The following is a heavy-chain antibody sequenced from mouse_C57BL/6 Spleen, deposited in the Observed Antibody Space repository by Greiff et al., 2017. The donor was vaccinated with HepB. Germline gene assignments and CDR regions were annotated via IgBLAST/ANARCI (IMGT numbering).Heavy chain of an antibody. V-gene: IGHV1-55*01. CDR1: GYTFTSYW. D-gene: IGHD1-1*01. J-gene: IGHJ1*03. Sequence: VQLQQSGAELVKPGASVKMSCKASGYTFTSYWITWVKQRPGQGLEWIGDIYPGSGSTNYNEKFKSKATLTVDTSSSTAYMQLSSLTSEDSAVYYGARSVHYGSRTGYFDVWGTGTTVTVSS. CDR2: IYPGSGST. CDR3: ARSVHYGSRTGYFDV.